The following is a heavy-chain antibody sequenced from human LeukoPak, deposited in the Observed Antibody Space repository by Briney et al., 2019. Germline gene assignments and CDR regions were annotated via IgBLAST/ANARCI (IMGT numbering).Heavy chain of an antibody. CDR1: GGSISSSSYY. V-gene: IGHV4-39*01. D-gene: IGHD2-15*01. CDR3: ARPYSSLARSAFDI. J-gene: IGHJ3*02. CDR2: IYYSGST. Sequence: TSETLSLTCTVSGGSISSSSYYWGWIRQPPGKGLEWIGMIYYSGSTYYNPSLKSRVTISVDTSKNQFSLKLSSVTAADTAVYYCARPYSSLARSAFDIWGQGTMVTVSS.